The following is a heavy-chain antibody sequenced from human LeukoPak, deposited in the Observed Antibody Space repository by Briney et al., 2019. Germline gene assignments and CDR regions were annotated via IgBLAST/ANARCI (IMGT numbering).Heavy chain of an antibody. CDR2: LRYDGSNK. V-gene: IGHV3-30*02. CDR1: GFTFSSYG. D-gene: IGHD2-2*01. CDR3: IVVPAAMWGRYGMDV. Sequence: PGGSLRLSCAASGFTFSSYGMHWVRQAPGKGLEWVAFLRYDGSNKYYADSVKGRFTISRDNSKNTLYLQMNSLRAEDTAVYYCIVVPAAMWGRYGMDVWGQGTTVTVSS. J-gene: IGHJ6*02.